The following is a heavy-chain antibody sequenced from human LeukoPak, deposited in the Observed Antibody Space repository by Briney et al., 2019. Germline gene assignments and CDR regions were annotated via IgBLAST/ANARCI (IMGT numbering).Heavy chain of an antibody. V-gene: IGHV3-7*03. CDR1: GFTFSRYW. D-gene: IGHD1-1*01. CDR2: IKQDGSEK. Sequence: GGSLRLSCAASGFTFSRYWMSWVRQAPGRGLEWVANIKQDGSEKYYVDSVKSRFTISRDNAKNSLYLQMNSLRAEDTAVYYCARHLQLERPYYYYGMDVWGKGTTVTVSS. CDR3: ARHLQLERPYYYYGMDV. J-gene: IGHJ6*04.